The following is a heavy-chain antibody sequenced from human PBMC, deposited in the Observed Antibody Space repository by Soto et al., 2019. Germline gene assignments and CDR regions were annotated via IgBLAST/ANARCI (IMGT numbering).Heavy chain of an antibody. V-gene: IGHV4-39*02. CDR2: IYYSGNT. J-gene: IGHJ4*01. D-gene: IGHD2-8*01. CDR3: AREENGQSHY. Sequence: SETLSLTSTVSCGSISSSSHHFAWIRQPPGKGLEWIGSIYYSGNTYHNPSLKSRVTISVDTSKNQFSLKLSSVTAADTSVYYCAREENGQSHYWGHGTLVTVSS. CDR1: CGSISSSSHH.